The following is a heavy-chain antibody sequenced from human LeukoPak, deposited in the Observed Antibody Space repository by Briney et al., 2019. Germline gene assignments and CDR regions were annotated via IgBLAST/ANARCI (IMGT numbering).Heavy chain of an antibody. CDR1: GGTFSGYA. Sequence: SVKVSCKASGGTFSGYAISWVRQAPGQGLEWMGGIIPIFGTANYAQKFQGRVTITADESTSTAYMELSSLRSEDTAVYYCARPTCGGDCQDAFDIWGQGTMVTVSS. CDR3: ARPTCGGDCQDAFDI. V-gene: IGHV1-69*13. CDR2: IIPIFGTA. D-gene: IGHD2-21*02. J-gene: IGHJ3*02.